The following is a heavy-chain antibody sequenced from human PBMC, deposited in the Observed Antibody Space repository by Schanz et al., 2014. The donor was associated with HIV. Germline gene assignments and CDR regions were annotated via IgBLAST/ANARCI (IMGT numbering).Heavy chain of an antibody. D-gene: IGHD3-22*01. CDR1: GFTFGDYP. CDR3: AKPEYDSRGNSQSHFDY. CDR2: ISESGGRT. V-gene: IGHV3-23*01. J-gene: IGHJ4*02. Sequence: EVQLLESGGGLVKPGRSLRLSCTASGFTFGDYPMSWFRQAPGKGLEWVSSISESGGRTYYADSGNGRFTISRDNSKNTLYLQMTTLRIDDTAVYYCAKPEYDSRGNSQSHFDYWGQGTLVTVSS.